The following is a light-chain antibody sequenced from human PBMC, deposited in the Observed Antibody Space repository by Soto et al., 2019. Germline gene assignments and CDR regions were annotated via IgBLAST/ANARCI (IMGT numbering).Light chain of an antibody. CDR1: SSDVGRYNH. V-gene: IGLV2-14*01. CDR3: NSHTSGDFRV. J-gene: IGLJ1*01. CDR2: EVS. Sequence: QSALPKPASVSGSPGQSITISCTGTSSDVGRYNHVSWYQHHPGKAPKLIISEVSNRPSGVSNRFSGSKSGYTASLTISGLQAEDEADYYCNSHTSGDFRVFGTGTKVTVL.